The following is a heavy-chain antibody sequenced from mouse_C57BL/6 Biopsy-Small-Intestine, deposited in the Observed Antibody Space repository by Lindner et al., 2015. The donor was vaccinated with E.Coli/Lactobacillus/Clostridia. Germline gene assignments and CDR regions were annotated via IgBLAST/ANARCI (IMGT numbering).Heavy chain of an antibody. Sequence: VQLQESGPVLVKPGASVKMSCKTSGYTFTDYYMNWVKQSHGKSREWIGLINPNNGGISYNQKFKGKATLTVDKSSSTAYMELNSLTSEDSAVYYCALYDNDDAWFAYWGQGTLVTVSA. CDR3: ALYDNDDAWFAY. CDR2: INPNNGGI. J-gene: IGHJ3*01. CDR1: GYTFTDYY. D-gene: IGHD2-4*01. V-gene: IGHV1-19*01.